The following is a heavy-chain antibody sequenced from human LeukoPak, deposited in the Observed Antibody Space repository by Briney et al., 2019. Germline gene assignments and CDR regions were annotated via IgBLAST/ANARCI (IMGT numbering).Heavy chain of an antibody. D-gene: IGHD6-19*01. CDR1: GFSFSTFV. CDR2: MSGDGART. J-gene: IGHJ4*02. Sequence: GGSLRLSCSASGFSFSTFVMHWVRQAPGKGLGYVSGMSGDGARTYYADSVKGRFTISRDNAKNSLYLQMNSLRDEDTAVYYCAGEGSGWHDNYWGQGSLVTVSS. CDR3: AGEGSGWHDNY. V-gene: IGHV3-64*04.